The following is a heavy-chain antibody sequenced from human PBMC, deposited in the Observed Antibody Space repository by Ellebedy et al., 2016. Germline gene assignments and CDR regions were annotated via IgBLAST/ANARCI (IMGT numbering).Heavy chain of an antibody. V-gene: IGHV3-53*01. D-gene: IGHD4-17*01. CDR1: GLTVSSNY. Sequence: GGSLRLXXAASGLTVSSNYMTWVRQAPGKRLEWVSLIYSHGKPYYADSVRGRFTISSDNSKNTLFLQMNSLRADDTAMYFCTAKRYGASDIWGQGTMVTVSS. J-gene: IGHJ3*02. CDR3: TAKRYGASDI. CDR2: IYSHGKP.